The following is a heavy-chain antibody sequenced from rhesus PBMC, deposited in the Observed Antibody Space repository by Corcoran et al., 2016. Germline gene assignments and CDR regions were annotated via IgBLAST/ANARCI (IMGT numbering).Heavy chain of an antibody. CDR3: ARTPYSGSPDY. J-gene: IGHJ4*01. V-gene: IGHV3-22*01. Sequence: EVQLVESGGGLVQPGGSLRLSCAASGFTFSRYGMHWARQAPGKGLQWVSAINTGGGSTWYTDPVKGRFTISRENAKNTLYLQMDSLRAEDTAVYYCARTPYSGSPDYWGQGVLVTVSS. D-gene: IGHD6-25*01. CDR2: INTGGGST. CDR1: GFTFSRYG.